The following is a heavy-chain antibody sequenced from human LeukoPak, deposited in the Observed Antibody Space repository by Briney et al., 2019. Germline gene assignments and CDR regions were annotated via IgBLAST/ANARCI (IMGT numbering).Heavy chain of an antibody. CDR2: IEHDGSEK. V-gene: IGHV3-7*01. D-gene: IGHD3-10*01. Sequence: PGGSLRLSCAASGFTFSSSWMSWVRQAPGKGLEWVANIEHDGSEKNYVDSVKGRFTISRDNAKNSLYLQMSSLRAEDTAVYYCARDRTGKGSYSDYWGQGALVTVST. J-gene: IGHJ4*02. CDR3: ARDRTGKGSYSDY. CDR1: GFTFSSSW.